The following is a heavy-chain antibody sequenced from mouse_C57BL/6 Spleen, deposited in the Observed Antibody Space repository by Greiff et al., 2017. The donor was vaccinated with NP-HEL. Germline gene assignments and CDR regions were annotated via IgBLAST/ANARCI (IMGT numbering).Heavy chain of an antibody. CDR2: IDPNSGGT. CDR3: ARWETGFAD. CDR1: GYTFTSYW. J-gene: IGHJ3*01. V-gene: IGHV1-72*01. Sequence: VQLQQPGAELVKPGASVKLSCKASGYTFTSYWMHWVKQRPGRGLEWIGRIDPNSGGTKYNEKFKSKATLTVDKPSSTAYLQLSRLPSEDSAVLYCARWETGFADWGQGTLVTVSA. D-gene: IGHD4-1*01.